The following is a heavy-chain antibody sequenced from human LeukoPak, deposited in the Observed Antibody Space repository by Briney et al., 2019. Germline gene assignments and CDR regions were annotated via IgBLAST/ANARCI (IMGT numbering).Heavy chain of an antibody. V-gene: IGHV4-39*07. CDR3: ASEQQEGAFDI. Sequence: SETLSLTCSVSGGSISSTNYFWGWIRQPPGKGLEWIGSIHYSGSTYYNPSLKSRVTISVDRSKNQFSLKLSSVTAADTAVYYCASEQQEGAFDIWGQGTMVTVSS. CDR2: IHYSGST. D-gene: IGHD6-13*01. J-gene: IGHJ3*02. CDR1: GGSISSTNYF.